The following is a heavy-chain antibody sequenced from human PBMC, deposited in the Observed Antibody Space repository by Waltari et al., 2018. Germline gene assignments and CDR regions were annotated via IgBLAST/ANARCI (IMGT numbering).Heavy chain of an antibody. CDR2: IYYSGST. Sequence: QVQLQESGPGLVKPSETLSLTCPVSGGSISSYYWRWTRQPPGKGLEWIGYIYYSGSTNYNPALKSRVTMSVDTSKNQFSLKLSSVTAADTAVYYCARDNWGLNAFDIWGQGTMVTVSS. J-gene: IGHJ3*02. CDR3: ARDNWGLNAFDI. D-gene: IGHD7-27*01. V-gene: IGHV4-59*01. CDR1: GGSISSYY.